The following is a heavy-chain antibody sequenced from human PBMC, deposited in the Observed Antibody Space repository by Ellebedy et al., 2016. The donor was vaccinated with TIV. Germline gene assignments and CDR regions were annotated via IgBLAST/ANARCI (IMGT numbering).Heavy chain of an antibody. CDR3: ALTRWELWGYMDV. Sequence: GESLKISXAASGFTFSSYAMHWVRQAPGKGLEWVAVISYDGSNKYYADSVKGRFTISRDNSKNTLYLQMNSLRAEDTALYYCALTRWELWGYMDVWGKGTTVTVSS. CDR2: ISYDGSNK. V-gene: IGHV3-30-3*01. J-gene: IGHJ6*03. CDR1: GFTFSSYA. D-gene: IGHD1-26*01.